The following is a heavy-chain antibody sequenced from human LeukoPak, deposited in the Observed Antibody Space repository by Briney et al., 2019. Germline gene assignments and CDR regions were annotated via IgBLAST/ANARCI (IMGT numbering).Heavy chain of an antibody. CDR1: GFTFSSYS. CDR2: ISSSSSYI. J-gene: IGHJ4*02. Sequence: GSLRLSCAASGFTFSSYSMNWVRQAPGKGLEWVSSISSSSSYIYYADSVKGRFTISRDNAKNSLYLQMNSLRAEDTAVYYCAKDLSSATYYFDYWGQGTLVTVSS. V-gene: IGHV3-21*04. CDR3: AKDLSSATYYFDY. D-gene: IGHD1-1*01.